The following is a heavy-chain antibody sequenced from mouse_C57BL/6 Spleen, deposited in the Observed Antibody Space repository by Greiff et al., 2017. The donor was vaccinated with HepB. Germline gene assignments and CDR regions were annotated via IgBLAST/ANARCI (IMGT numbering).Heavy chain of an antibody. D-gene: IGHD2-12*01. Sequence: QVQLQQSGPELVKPGASVKLSCKASGYTFTSYDINWVKQRPGQGLEWIGWIYPRDGSTKYNEKFKGKATLTVDTSSSTAYMELHSLTSEDSAVYFCARGFFVYYSPDYYAMDYWGQGTSVTVSS. V-gene: IGHV1-85*01. CDR1: GYTFTSYD. J-gene: IGHJ4*01. CDR2: IYPRDGST. CDR3: ARGFFVYYSPDYYAMDY.